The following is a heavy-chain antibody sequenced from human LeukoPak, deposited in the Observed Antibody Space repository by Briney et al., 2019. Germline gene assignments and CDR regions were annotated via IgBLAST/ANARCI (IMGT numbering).Heavy chain of an antibody. CDR1: GFTFSSYW. J-gene: IGHJ4*02. D-gene: IGHD1-26*01. CDR2: IKQDGSEK. Sequence: GGSPRLSCAASGFTFSSYWMSWVRQAPGKGLEWVANIKQDGSEKYYVDSVKGRFTISRDNAKNSLYLQMNSLRAEDTAVYYCARGGDEWELLLYFDYWGQGTLVTVSS. V-gene: IGHV3-7*01. CDR3: ARGGDEWELLLYFDY.